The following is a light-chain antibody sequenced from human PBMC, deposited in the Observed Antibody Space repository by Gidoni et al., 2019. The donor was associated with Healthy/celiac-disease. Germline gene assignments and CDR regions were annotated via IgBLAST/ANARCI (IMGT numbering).Light chain of an antibody. J-gene: IGKJ4*01. CDR1: QSVSSY. Sequence: DIVLTQSPATLSLSPGERATLSCSASQSVSSYLAWYQQKPGQAPRLLIYDASNRATGIPARFSGSGSGTDFTLTISSLEPEDFAVYYCQQRSNWPPWLTFGGGTKVEIK. CDR3: QQRSNWPPWLT. CDR2: DAS. V-gene: IGKV3-11*01.